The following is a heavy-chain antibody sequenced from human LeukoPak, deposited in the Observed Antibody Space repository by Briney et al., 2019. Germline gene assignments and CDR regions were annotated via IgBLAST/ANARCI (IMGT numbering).Heavy chain of an antibody. V-gene: IGHV3-30-3*01. CDR2: ISYDGSNK. CDR3: AKEPSSGRNPARYFDY. D-gene: IGHD6-19*01. J-gene: IGHJ4*02. CDR1: GFTFSSYA. Sequence: GGSLRLSCAASGFTFSSYAMHWVRQAPGKGLEWVAVISYDGSNKYYADSVKGRFTISRDNSKNTQYLQMNSLRGEDPAVYYCAKEPSSGRNPARYFDYWGQGALVTVSS.